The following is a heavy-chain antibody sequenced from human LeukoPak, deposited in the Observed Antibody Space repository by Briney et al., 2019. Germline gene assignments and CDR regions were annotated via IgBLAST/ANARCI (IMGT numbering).Heavy chain of an antibody. CDR1: GFPFSSYS. CDR3: ARSIPYGSTWYGRSDY. Sequence: GGSLRLACAASGFPFSSYSMTWVRQAPGKGLEWVANIKPDGTTKFYVDSVNGRFTISRDNALNSLYLQMNSLRAEDTVIYYCARSIPYGSTWYGRSDYWGQGTLVTVSS. CDR2: IKPDGTTK. D-gene: IGHD3-10*01. J-gene: IGHJ4*02. V-gene: IGHV3-7*03.